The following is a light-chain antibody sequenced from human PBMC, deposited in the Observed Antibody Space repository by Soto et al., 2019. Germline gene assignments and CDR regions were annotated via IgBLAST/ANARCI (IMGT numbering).Light chain of an antibody. CDR3: QHRSHCPL. J-gene: IGKJ3*01. CDR2: DAS. CDR1: QSISSY. Sequence: IVLTQSPATLSLSPGERTTLSCRASQSISSYLAWYQQKPGQAPRLLTYDASNRATGIPARFSGSGSGTDFTLTISSLMPEHFAVYDGQHRSHCPLFGPGTKVDIK. V-gene: IGKV3-11*01.